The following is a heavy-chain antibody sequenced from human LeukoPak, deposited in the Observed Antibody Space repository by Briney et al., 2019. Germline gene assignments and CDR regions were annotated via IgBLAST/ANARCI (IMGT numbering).Heavy chain of an antibody. CDR3: ARGLVRWEYDFWSGYYTDDNWFDP. CDR2: INHSGST. CDR1: GGSFSGYY. Sequence: SETLSLTCAVYGGSFSGYYWSWIRQPPGKGLEWIGEINHSGSTNYNPSLKSRVTISVDTSKKQFSLKLSSVTAADTAVYYCARGLVRWEYDFWSGYYTDDNWFDPWGQGTLVTVSS. J-gene: IGHJ5*02. V-gene: IGHV4-34*01. D-gene: IGHD3-3*01.